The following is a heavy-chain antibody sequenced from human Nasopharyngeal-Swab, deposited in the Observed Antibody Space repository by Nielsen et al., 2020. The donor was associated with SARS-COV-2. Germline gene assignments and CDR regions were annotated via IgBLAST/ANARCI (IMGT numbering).Heavy chain of an antibody. V-gene: IGHV4-59*01. Sequence: WMRQSPGKGLEWIGYIYYSGSTNYNPSLKSRVTISVDTSKNQFSLKLSSVTAADTAVYYCARGGRGIFGVVTNFDYWGQGTLVTVSS. CDR2: IYYSGST. CDR3: ARGGRGIFGVVTNFDY. D-gene: IGHD3-3*01. J-gene: IGHJ4*02.